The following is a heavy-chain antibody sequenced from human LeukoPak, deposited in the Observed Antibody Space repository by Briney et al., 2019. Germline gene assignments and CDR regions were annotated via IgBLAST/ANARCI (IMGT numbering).Heavy chain of an antibody. J-gene: IGHJ2*01. Sequence: SQTLSLTCTVSGGSISSGGYYWSWIRQHPGKGLEWIGYIYYSGSTYYNPSLKSRVTISVDTSKNQFSLKLSSVTAADTAVYYCARILGSGWPNWYFDLWGRGTLVTVSS. D-gene: IGHD6-19*01. CDR1: GGSISSGGYY. CDR3: ARILGSGWPNWYFDL. CDR2: IYYSGST. V-gene: IGHV4-31*03.